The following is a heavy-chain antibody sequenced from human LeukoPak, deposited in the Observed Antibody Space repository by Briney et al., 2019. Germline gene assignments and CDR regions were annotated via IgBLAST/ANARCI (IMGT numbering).Heavy chain of an antibody. D-gene: IGHD2-2*01. CDR1: GFTFSSYW. Sequence: GGSLRLYCAASGFTFSSYWMSWVRQAPGKGLEWVANIKQDGSEKYYVDSVKGRFTISRDNAKNSLYLQMNSLRAEDTAVYYCARDYCSSTSCPTMGGAFDIWGQGTIVTVSS. V-gene: IGHV3-7*01. J-gene: IGHJ3*02. CDR2: IKQDGSEK. CDR3: ARDYCSSTSCPTMGGAFDI.